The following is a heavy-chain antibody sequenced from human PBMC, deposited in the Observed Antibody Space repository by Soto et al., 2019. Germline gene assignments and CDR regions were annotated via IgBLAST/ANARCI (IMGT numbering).Heavy chain of an antibody. CDR2: TYYKSKWYY. Sequence: SQTLSLTCDISGDSVSSNSAGWNWIRQTPSRGLEWLGRTYYKSKWYYTYAASVKSRITVSPDTSKNQFSLQLTSVTPEDTAVYYCARDRVNTVPPYYYGMDVWGQGTTVTVSS. CDR1: GDSVSSNSAG. D-gene: IGHD4-17*01. J-gene: IGHJ6*02. CDR3: ARDRVNTVPPYYYGMDV. V-gene: IGHV6-1*01.